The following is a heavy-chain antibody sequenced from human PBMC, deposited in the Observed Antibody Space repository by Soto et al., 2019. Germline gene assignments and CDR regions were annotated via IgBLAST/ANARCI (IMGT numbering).Heavy chain of an antibody. CDR2: ISAYNGNT. CDR1: GYTFTSYG. Sequence: QVQLVQSGAEVKKPGASVKVSCKASGYTFTSYGISWVRQAPGQGLEWMGWISAYNGNTTYAQKLQGRVTMTTDTSTSTAYMELRILRSYDTAVYYCARDRTGYSSGWQHDYYYYGMDVWGQGTTVTVSS. D-gene: IGHD6-19*01. J-gene: IGHJ6*02. CDR3: ARDRTGYSSGWQHDYYYYGMDV. V-gene: IGHV1-18*04.